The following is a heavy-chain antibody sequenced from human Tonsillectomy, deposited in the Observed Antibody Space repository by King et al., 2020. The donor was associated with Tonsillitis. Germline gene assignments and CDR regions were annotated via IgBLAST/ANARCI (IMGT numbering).Heavy chain of an antibody. V-gene: IGHV4-39*01. CDR2: IYYSGST. CDR1: GGSVGSSSHY. Sequence: VQLQESGPGLVKPSETLSLTCTVSGGSVGSSSHYWGWVRQPPGKGLEWIGSIYYSGSTYYNPSLKIRVTISVDTSKNQFSLKLSSLTAADTAVYYCVRLDGGYVWGSYRFFDYWGQGTLVTVSS. J-gene: IGHJ4*02. D-gene: IGHD3-16*02. CDR3: VRLDGGYVWGSYRFFDY.